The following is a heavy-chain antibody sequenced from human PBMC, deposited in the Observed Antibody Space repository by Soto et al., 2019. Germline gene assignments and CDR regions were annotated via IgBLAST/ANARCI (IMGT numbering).Heavy chain of an antibody. Sequence: SVKVSCKSSGGTCSSHSINCVLQAPGQGVEWMGGIIPIFGPANFAKKFQGRVTITADESTTTAYMELSSLTSEDTTVYYCATGSFTSTGGRIGYHYNAMDVWGQGTTVTVSS. CDR2: IIPIFGPA. J-gene: IGHJ6*02. V-gene: IGHV1-69*13. CDR3: ATGSFTSTGGRIGYHYNAMDV. CDR1: GGTCSSHS. D-gene: IGHD1-1*01.